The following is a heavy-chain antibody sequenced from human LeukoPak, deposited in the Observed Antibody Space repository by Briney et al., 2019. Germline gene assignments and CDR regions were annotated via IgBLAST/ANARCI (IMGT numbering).Heavy chain of an antibody. CDR1: GFTPTGFG. D-gene: IGHD3-10*01. CDR3: PTPVPHGSDLSLYYDYMAV. J-gene: IGHJ6*03. CDR2: IRGSVEST. V-gene: IGHV3-23*01. Sequence: CPRLSRSPSGFTPTGFGISSGPHAPGEGGEWGSAIRGSVESTFYRDSVKGRFTIPRDNSKNTSYLKRTSLRAQTRAVYYCPTPVPHGSDLSLYYDYMAVWGKGTTVTISS.